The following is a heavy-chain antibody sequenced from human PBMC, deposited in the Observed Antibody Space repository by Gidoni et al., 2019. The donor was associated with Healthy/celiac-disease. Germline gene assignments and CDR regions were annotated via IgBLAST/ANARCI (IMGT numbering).Heavy chain of an antibody. CDR2: IWYDGSNK. J-gene: IGHJ6*02. CDR1: GFTFSSYG. CDR3: ARFGEFLTTYGMDV. Sequence: QVQLVESGGGVVQPGRSLRLSCAASGFTFSSYGMQWVRQAPGKGLEWVAVIWYDGSNKYYADSVKGRFTISRDNSKNTLYLQMNSLRAEDTAVYYCARFGEFLTTYGMDVWGQGTTVTVSS. V-gene: IGHV3-33*01. D-gene: IGHD3-10*01.